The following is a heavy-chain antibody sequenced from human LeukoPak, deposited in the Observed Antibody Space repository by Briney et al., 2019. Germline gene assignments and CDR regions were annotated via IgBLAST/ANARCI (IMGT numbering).Heavy chain of an antibody. J-gene: IGHJ6*02. CDR1: GFTVNSNY. V-gene: IGHV3-66*01. D-gene: IGHD5-12*01. Sequence: PGGSLRLSCAASGFTVNSNYMSWVRQAPGKGLEWVSVIYSGSSTYYADSVKGRFTISRDNSKNTLYLQMNSLRAEDTAVYYCARDGYSGYDLYYYYGMDVWGQGTTVTVSS. CDR3: ARDGYSGYDLYYYYGMDV. CDR2: IYSGSST.